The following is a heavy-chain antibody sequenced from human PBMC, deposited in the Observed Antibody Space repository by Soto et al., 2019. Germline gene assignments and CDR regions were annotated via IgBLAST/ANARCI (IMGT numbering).Heavy chain of an antibody. CDR3: ARFGVPGWFDP. V-gene: IGHV4-30-2*01. CDR2: IYHSGST. Sequence: SETLSLTCAVSGGSISSGGYSWSWIRQPPGKGLEWIGYIYHSGSTYYNPSLKSRVTISVDRSKNQFSLKLSSVTAADTAVYYCARFGVPGWFDPWGQGTLVTVSP. D-gene: IGHD2-8*01. CDR1: GGSISSGGYS. J-gene: IGHJ5*02.